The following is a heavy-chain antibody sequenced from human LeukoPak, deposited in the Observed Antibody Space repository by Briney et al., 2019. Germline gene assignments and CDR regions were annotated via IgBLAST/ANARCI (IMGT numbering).Heavy chain of an antibody. CDR1: GGSFSGYY. CDR2: INHSGST. Sequence: SETLSLTCAVYGGSFSGYYWSWIRQPPGKGLEWIGEINHSGSTNYNPSLKSRVTISVDTSKNQFSLKLSSVTAADTAVYYCARASVESGSYYFDYSGQGTLVTVSS. CDR3: ARASVESGSYYFDY. D-gene: IGHD1-26*01. V-gene: IGHV4-34*01. J-gene: IGHJ4*02.